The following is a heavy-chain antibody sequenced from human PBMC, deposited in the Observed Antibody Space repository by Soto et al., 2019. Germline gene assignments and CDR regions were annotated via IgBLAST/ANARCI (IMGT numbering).Heavy chain of an antibody. D-gene: IGHD3-22*01. CDR1: GYTFTGYY. Sequence: ASVKVSCKASGYTFTGYYMHWVRQAPGQGLEWMGWINPNSGGTNYAQKFQGWVTMTRDTSISTAYMELSRLRSGDTAVYYCAREGTGYYDSSGYVNYGMDVWGQGTTVTVSS. V-gene: IGHV1-2*04. CDR2: INPNSGGT. J-gene: IGHJ6*02. CDR3: AREGTGYYDSSGYVNYGMDV.